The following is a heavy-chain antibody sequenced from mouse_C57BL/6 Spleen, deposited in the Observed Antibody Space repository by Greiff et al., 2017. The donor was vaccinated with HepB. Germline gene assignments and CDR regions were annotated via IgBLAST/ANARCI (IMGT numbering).Heavy chain of an antibody. D-gene: IGHD1-1*01. CDR3: ARGSSYDGYYAMDY. J-gene: IGHJ4*01. CDR2: INPYNGGT. V-gene: IGHV1-19*01. CDR1: GYTFTDYY. Sequence: EVQLQQSGPVLVKPGASVKMSCKASGYTFTDYYMNWVKQSHGKSLEWIGVINPYNGGTSYNQKFKGKATLTVDKSSSTAYMELNSLTSEDSAVYYCARGSSYDGYYAMDYWGQGTSVTVSS.